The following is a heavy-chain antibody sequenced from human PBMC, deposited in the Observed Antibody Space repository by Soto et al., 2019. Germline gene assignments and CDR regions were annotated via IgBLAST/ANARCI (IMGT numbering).Heavy chain of an antibody. V-gene: IGHV1-45*02. CDR2: ITPYNGNV. Sequence: QMQLLQSGAEVKKTGSSVKISCKPSGWIFTFKYLHWVRQAPGQGLEWLGWITPYNGNVKYAQHFQDRISLTRDNSLTPLFLELRNLRSEDTGLYYCARSATSGDQHFIDSWGQGTLVTVSS. D-gene: IGHD7-27*01. J-gene: IGHJ4*02. CDR3: ARSATSGDQHFIDS. CDR1: GWIFTFKY.